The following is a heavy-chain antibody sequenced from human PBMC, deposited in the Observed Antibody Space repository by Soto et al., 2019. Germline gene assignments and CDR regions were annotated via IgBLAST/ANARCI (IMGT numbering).Heavy chain of an antibody. Sequence: SDTLSLTCTVNGRSILSYSWSYILQPPVKGLEWIGYIYYSGSTNYNPSLKGRVTISVDTSKNQFSLKLSSVTAADTAVYYCARSGYYYGSGWDYYGMDVWGQGTTVTVS. CDR1: GRSILSYS. D-gene: IGHD3-10*01. CDR2: IYYSGST. V-gene: IGHV4-59*07. CDR3: ARSGYYYGSGWDYYGMDV. J-gene: IGHJ6*02.